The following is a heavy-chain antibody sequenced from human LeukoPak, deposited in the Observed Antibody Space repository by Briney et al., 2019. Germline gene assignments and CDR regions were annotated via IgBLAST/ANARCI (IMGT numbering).Heavy chain of an antibody. CDR1: GGSISSYY. V-gene: IGHV4-59*01. Sequence: SETLSLTCTVSGGSISSYYWSWIRQPPGKGLEWIGYIYYSGSTNYNPSLKSRVTISVDTSKNQFSLKLSSVTAAGTAVYYCARVYSSSWDWFDPWGQGTLVTVSS. D-gene: IGHD6-13*01. J-gene: IGHJ5*02. CDR3: ARVYSSSWDWFDP. CDR2: IYYSGST.